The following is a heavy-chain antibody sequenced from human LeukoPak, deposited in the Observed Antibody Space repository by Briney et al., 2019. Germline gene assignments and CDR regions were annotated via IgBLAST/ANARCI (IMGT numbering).Heavy chain of an antibody. V-gene: IGHV1-2*02. J-gene: IGHJ4*02. Sequence: ASVKVSCKASGYTFTGYYVHWVRQAPGQGLEWMGWINPNSGGTNYAQKFQGRVTMTRDTSISTAYMELSRLRSDDTAVYYCARGRSYYDSRELDYWGQGTLVTDSS. CDR1: GYTFTGYY. D-gene: IGHD3-22*01. CDR2: INPNSGGT. CDR3: ARGRSYYDSRELDY.